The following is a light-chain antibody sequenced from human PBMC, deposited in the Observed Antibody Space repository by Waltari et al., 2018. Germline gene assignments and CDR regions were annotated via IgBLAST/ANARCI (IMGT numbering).Light chain of an antibody. V-gene: IGLV2-14*01. J-gene: IGLJ1*01. CDR2: EVS. Sequence: QSALTQPASVSGSPGQSIPISCTRTSNAVGFSNYVSWYQQHPGKAPKVIIYEVSNRPSGISNRFSGSKSGNTASLTISGLQPEDEADYHCSAYTSTSALVFGTGTKVTVL. CDR1: SNAVGFSNY. CDR3: SAYTSTSALV.